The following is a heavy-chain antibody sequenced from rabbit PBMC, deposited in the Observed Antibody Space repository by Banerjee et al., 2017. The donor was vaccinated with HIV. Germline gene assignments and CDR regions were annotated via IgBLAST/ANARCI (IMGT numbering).Heavy chain of an antibody. D-gene: IGHD2-1*01. Sequence: QEQLEESGGDLVKPEGSLTLTCTASGFDFSSNLMGWVRQAPGKGLEWIGRINTGSGNTVYASWAKGRFTVSKASTTTVTLQMTSLTAADTATYFCARGGGIAGDGYYLWGPGTLVTVS. V-gene: IGHV1S45*01. J-gene: IGHJ4*01. CDR3: ARGGGIAGDGYYL. CDR2: INTGSGNT. CDR1: GFDFSSNL.